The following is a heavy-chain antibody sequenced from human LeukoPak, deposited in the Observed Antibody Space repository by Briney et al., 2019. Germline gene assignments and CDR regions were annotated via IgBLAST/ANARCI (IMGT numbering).Heavy chain of an antibody. V-gene: IGHV4-4*07. CDR1: GGSISSYY. J-gene: IGHJ4*02. D-gene: IGHD1-26*01. CDR2: IYYSGST. CDR3: ARDRGSYRFDY. Sequence: PSETLSLTCTVSGGSISSYYWSWIRQPAGKGLELIGRIYYSGSTYYSPSLKSRVTISVDTSKNQFSLKLNSVTAADTAVYYCARDRGSYRFDYWGQGTLVTVSS.